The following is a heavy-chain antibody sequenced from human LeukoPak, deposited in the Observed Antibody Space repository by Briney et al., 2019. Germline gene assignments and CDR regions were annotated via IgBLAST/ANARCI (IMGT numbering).Heavy chain of an antibody. CDR1: GYTFTSYG. J-gene: IGHJ4*02. CDR3: ARGRIAAAGRGIDY. Sequence: GASVKVSCKASGYTFTSYGISWVRQAPGQGLEWMGWMNPNSGNTGYAQKFQGRVTMTRNTSISTAYMELSSLRSEDTAVYYCARGRIAAAGRGIDYWGQGTLVTVSS. CDR2: MNPNSGNT. V-gene: IGHV1-8*02. D-gene: IGHD6-13*01.